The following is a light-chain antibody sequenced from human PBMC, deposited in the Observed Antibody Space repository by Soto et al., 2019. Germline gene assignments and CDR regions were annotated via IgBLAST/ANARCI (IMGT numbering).Light chain of an antibody. V-gene: IGLV2-23*01. CDR3: CSYVGSTTYV. CDR1: SNDVGRYNQ. Sequence: QSVLTQPASVSLSPGQSITISCTGSSNDVGRYNQVSLYQQHPGKAPKVMIYEGSQRPSGVSNRFSGSKSGNTASLTISGLQAEDEADYYCCSYVGSTTYVFGTGTKVTVL. J-gene: IGLJ1*01. CDR2: EGS.